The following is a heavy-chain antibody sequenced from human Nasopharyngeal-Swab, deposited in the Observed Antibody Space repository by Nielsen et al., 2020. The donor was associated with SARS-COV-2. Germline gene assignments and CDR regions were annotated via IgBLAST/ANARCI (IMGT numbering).Heavy chain of an antibody. Sequence: GGSLRLSYAASGLTFSDYYMSWIRQAPGKGLEWVSYISSSGSTIYYADSVKGRFTISRDNAKNSLYLQMNSLRAEDTAVYYCARESHYDFWSGYYPSKYYYYYMDVWGKGTTVTVSS. CDR2: ISSSGSTI. D-gene: IGHD3-3*01. CDR3: ARESHYDFWSGYYPSKYYYYYMDV. V-gene: IGHV3-11*04. CDR1: GLTFSDYY. J-gene: IGHJ6*03.